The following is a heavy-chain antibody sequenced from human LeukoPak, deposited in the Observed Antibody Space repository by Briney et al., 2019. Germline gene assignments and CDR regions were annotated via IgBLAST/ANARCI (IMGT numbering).Heavy chain of an antibody. J-gene: IGHJ1*01. CDR2: IYPGDSDT. Sequence: GASLQISCKGSGSIFTSYWIGWVRPLPGKGLEWMGIIYPGDSDTRYSPSFQGQVTISADKSISTAYLQWSSLKASDTAMYYCARQSGGDDVYFQHWGQGTLVTVSS. D-gene: IGHD2-21*02. V-gene: IGHV5-51*01. CDR3: ARQSGGDDVYFQH. CDR1: GSIFTSYW.